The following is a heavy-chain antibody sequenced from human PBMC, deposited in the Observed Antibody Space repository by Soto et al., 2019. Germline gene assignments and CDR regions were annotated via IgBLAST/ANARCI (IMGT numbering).Heavy chain of an antibody. Sequence: QVQLQQWGAGLLKPSETLSLTCAVYGGSFSGYYWSWIRQPPGKGLEWIGEINHSGSTNYNPSLKSRVTISVDTSKNQFSLKLSSVTAADTAVYYCARCPTIDSSNWPLRFDSWGPGTLVTVSS. V-gene: IGHV4-34*01. CDR2: INHSGST. D-gene: IGHD6-13*01. CDR1: GGSFSGYY. CDR3: ARCPTIDSSNWPLRFDS. J-gene: IGHJ4*02.